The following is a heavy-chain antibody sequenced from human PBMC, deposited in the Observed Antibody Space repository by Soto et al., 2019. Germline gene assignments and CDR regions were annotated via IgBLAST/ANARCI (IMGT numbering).Heavy chain of an antibody. CDR1: GFTFSAHY. CDR2: IKNKANSYTT. Sequence: EVQLVASGGGLVQPGGSLRLSCAASGFTFSAHYMDWVRQAPGKGLEWVGRIKNKANSYTTEYAASVEGRFTISREDSQKSLYLQMNSLKTEDTAVYYCARVSLVGPSGGRYFDDWGQGSQVAVSS. V-gene: IGHV3-72*01. D-gene: IGHD1-26*01. CDR3: ARVSLVGPSGGRYFDD. J-gene: IGHJ4*02.